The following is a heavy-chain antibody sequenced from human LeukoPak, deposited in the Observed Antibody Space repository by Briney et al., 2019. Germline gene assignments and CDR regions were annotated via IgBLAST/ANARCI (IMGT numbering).Heavy chain of an antibody. CDR1: GFIFSDHW. D-gene: IGHD6-13*01. Sequence: GGSLRLSCAASGFIFSDHWMHWVRQAPGKGLEWVAVISYDGSNKYYADSVKGRFTISRDNSKNTLYLQMNSLRAEDTAVYYCAKGGKRIAAAGTDWFDPWGQGTLVTVSS. J-gene: IGHJ5*02. CDR3: AKGGKRIAAAGTDWFDP. V-gene: IGHV3-30*18. CDR2: ISYDGSNK.